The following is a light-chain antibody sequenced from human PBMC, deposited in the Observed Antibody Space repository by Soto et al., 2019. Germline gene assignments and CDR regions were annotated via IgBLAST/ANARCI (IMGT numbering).Light chain of an antibody. CDR3: HQGSSFAFT. Sequence: DIQMTQSPSSVSASVGDRVTINCRASQDISSWLAWYQQKPGKAPTLLIYAASNLQSGVPSRFSGSGSGTEFTLTISSLQPDDFATYFCHQGSSFAFTFGPGTKV. V-gene: IGKV1-12*01. CDR1: QDISSW. CDR2: AAS. J-gene: IGKJ3*01.